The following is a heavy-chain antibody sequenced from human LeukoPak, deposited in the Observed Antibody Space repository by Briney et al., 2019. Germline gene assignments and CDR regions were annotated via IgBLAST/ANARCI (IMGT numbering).Heavy chain of an antibody. V-gene: IGHV3-48*03. CDR3: AKDGPMIVVEMGY. CDR1: GFTFSSYE. CDR2: ISSSGSTI. D-gene: IGHD3-22*01. Sequence: GGSLRLSCAASGFTFSSYEMNWVRQAPGKGLEWVSYISSSGSTIYYADSVKGRFTISRDNSKNTLYLQMNSLRAEDTAVYYCAKDGPMIVVEMGYWGQGTLVTVSS. J-gene: IGHJ4*02.